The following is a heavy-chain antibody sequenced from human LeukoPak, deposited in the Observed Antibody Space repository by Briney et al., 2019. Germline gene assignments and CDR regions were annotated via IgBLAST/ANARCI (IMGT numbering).Heavy chain of an antibody. J-gene: IGHJ4*02. Sequence: PSETLSLTCTVSGGSISSGGYYWSWIRQHPGKGLEWIGYIYYSGSTYYNPSLKSRVTISVDTSKNQFSLRLSSVTAADTAVYYCAREGARGSYDYWGQGTLVTVSS. D-gene: IGHD3-10*01. V-gene: IGHV4-31*03. CDR3: AREGARGSYDY. CDR2: IYYSGST. CDR1: GGSISSGGYY.